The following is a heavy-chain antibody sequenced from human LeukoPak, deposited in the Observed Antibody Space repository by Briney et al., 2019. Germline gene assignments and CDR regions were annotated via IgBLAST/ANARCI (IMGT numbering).Heavy chain of an antibody. D-gene: IGHD3-10*01. CDR3: ARDSYYGSGSYSNGGGRFDY. CDR2: ISGSSSPI. V-gene: IGHV3-48*02. CDR1: GFTSSSYS. J-gene: IGHJ4*02. Sequence: PGGSLRLSCAASGFTSSSYSMNWVRQAPGKGLEWVSYISGSSSPIYYADSVKGRFTISRDNAKNSLYLQMNSLRDEDTAVYYCARDSYYGSGSYSNGGGRFDYWGQGTLVTVSS.